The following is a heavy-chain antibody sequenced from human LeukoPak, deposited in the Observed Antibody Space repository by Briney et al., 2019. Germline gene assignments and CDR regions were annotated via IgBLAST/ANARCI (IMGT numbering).Heavy chain of an antibody. CDR3: TRQGIAASPRGRGGYYYYMDV. V-gene: IGHV3-30*02. CDR1: GFTFSSYG. J-gene: IGHJ6*03. D-gene: IGHD6-13*01. CDR2: IRYDGSIK. Sequence: GGSLRLSCAAAGFTFSSYGMHWVRQAPGKGLEWVAFIRYDGSIKYYADSVKGRFTISRDSSKNTLYLQMNSLRAEDSAVYYCTRQGIAASPRGRGGYYYYMDVWGKGTTVTVSS.